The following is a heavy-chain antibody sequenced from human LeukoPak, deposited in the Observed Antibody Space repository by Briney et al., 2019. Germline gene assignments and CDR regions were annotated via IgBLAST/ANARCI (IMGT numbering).Heavy chain of an antibody. Sequence: SETLSLSCTVSGDSISSYYWSWIRLPPGKGLEWIAYIYYSGGTNYNPSLKSRVTISVDTSKNQFSLKLSSVTAADTAVYYCARHSRFQQLGSFDYWGQGTLVTVSS. CDR3: ARHSRFQQLGSFDY. V-gene: IGHV4-59*08. D-gene: IGHD6-13*01. J-gene: IGHJ4*02. CDR1: GDSISSYY. CDR2: IYYSGGT.